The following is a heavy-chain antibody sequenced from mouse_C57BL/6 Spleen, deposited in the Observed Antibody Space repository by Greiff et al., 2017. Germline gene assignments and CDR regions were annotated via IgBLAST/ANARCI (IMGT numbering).Heavy chain of an antibody. CDR3: AIITTVVSPDY. Sequence: QVHVKQSGPELVKPGASVKLSCKASGYTFTSYDITWVKQRPGQGLEWIGWIYPSDGSTKYNEKFKGRATLTVDTSSSTAYMELPILTSADSAVYFCAIITTVVSPDYWGQGTTLTVSS. J-gene: IGHJ2*01. D-gene: IGHD1-1*01. CDR1: GYTFTSYD. V-gene: IGHV1-85*01. CDR2: IYPSDGST.